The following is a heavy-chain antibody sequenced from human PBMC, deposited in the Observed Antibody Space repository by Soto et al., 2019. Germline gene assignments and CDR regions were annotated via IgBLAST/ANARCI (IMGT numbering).Heavy chain of an antibody. CDR3: AARIVVVIARDDAFDI. J-gene: IGHJ3*02. CDR2: MNPNSGNT. D-gene: IGHD2-21*01. Sequence: ASVKVSCKASGYTFTSYDINWVRQATGQGLEWMGWMNPNSGNTGYAQKFQGRVTMTRNTSISTAYMELRSLRSDDTAVYYCAARIVVVIARDDAFDIWGQGTMVTVSS. CDR1: GYTFTSYD. V-gene: IGHV1-8*01.